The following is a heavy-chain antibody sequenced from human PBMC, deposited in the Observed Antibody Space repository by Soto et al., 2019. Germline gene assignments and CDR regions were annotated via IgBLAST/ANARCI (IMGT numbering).Heavy chain of an antibody. CDR3: ARNARITMLRGVVLSGSYFDY. V-gene: IGHV4-34*01. D-gene: IGHD3-10*01. Sequence: PSETLSLTCAVYGGSFSGYYWSWIRQPPGKGLEWIGEINHRGSTNHNPSIKSRVTISVDTSKNQFSLKLSSVTAADTAVYYCARNARITMLRGVVLSGSYFDYWGQGTLVTVSS. J-gene: IGHJ4*02. CDR1: GGSFSGYY. CDR2: INHRGST.